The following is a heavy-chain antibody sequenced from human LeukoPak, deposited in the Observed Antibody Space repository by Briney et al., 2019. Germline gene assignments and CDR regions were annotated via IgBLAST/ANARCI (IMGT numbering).Heavy chain of an antibody. Sequence: KSSETLSLTCTVSGYSISSGYFWGWIRQPPGKGLEWIGTIHHSATTYYNPSLKSRVTISVDTSKNQFSLKLSSVTAADTAVYYCARVAVAGTSWGQGTLVTVSS. CDR1: GYSISSGYF. D-gene: IGHD6-19*01. CDR3: ARVAVAGTS. CDR2: IHHSATT. J-gene: IGHJ5*02. V-gene: IGHV4-38-2*02.